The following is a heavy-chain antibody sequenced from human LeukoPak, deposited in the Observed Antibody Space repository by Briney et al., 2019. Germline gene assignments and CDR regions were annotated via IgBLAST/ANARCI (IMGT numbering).Heavy chain of an antibody. Sequence: PGGSLRLSCAASGFTFSSYEMNWVRQAPGKGLEWVAVISYDGSNKYYADSVKGRFTISRDNSKNTLYLQMNSLRAEDTAVYYCAKDSGTTGIAVDYWGQGTLVTVSS. J-gene: IGHJ4*02. CDR3: AKDSGTTGIAVDY. V-gene: IGHV3-30*18. CDR2: ISYDGSNK. D-gene: IGHD6-13*01. CDR1: GFTFSSYE.